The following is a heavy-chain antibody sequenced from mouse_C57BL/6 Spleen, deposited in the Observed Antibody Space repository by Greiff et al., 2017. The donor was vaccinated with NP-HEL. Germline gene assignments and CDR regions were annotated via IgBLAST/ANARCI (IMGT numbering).Heavy chain of an antibody. Sequence: QVQLQQPGAELVKPGASVKLSCKASGYTFTSYWMHWVKQRPGQGLEWIGMIHPNSGSTNYNEKFKSKATLTVDKSSSTAYMLLSSLTSEDSAVYYCALNWGAWFAYWGQGTLVTVSA. CDR1: GYTFTSYW. D-gene: IGHD4-1*01. CDR2: IHPNSGST. V-gene: IGHV1-64*01. CDR3: ALNWGAWFAY. J-gene: IGHJ3*01.